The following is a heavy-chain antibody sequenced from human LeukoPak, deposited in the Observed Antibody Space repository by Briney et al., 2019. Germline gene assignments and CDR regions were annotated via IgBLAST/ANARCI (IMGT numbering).Heavy chain of an antibody. D-gene: IGHD3-22*01. CDR3: ARGTYYDSSGYFYYFDY. Sequence: SETLSLTCTVSGGSISSYYWSLIRQPPGKGLEWIGEINHSGSTNYNPSLKSRVTISVDTSKNQFSLKLSSVTAADTAVYYCARGTYYDSSGYFYYFDYWGQGTLVTVSS. J-gene: IGHJ4*02. CDR2: INHSGST. V-gene: IGHV4-34*01. CDR1: GGSISSYY.